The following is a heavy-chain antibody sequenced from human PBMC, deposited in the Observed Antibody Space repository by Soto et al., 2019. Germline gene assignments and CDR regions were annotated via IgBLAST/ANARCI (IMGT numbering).Heavy chain of an antibody. Sequence: SETLSLTCAVYGWSFSVYYWSWIRQPPGKGLEWIGEINHSGSTNYNPSLKSRVTISVDTSKNQFSLKLSSVTAADTAVYYCARVALSGYDSRFDYWGQGTLVTVSS. D-gene: IGHD5-12*01. CDR1: GWSFSVYY. CDR2: INHSGST. J-gene: IGHJ4*02. CDR3: ARVALSGYDSRFDY. V-gene: IGHV4-34*01.